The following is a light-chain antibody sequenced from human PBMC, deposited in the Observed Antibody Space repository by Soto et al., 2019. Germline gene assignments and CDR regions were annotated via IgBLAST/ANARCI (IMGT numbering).Light chain of an antibody. V-gene: IGLV2-14*03. Sequence: QSVLTQPASVSGSPGQSIAISCTGSSSDVGGYNSVSWYQQHPDKVPKLVIYDVINRPSGISYRFSGSKSGNTASLTISGLQAEDEAHYYCSSYTSISASVIFGGGTKVTVL. J-gene: IGLJ2*01. CDR3: SSYTSISASVI. CDR1: SSDVGGYNS. CDR2: DVI.